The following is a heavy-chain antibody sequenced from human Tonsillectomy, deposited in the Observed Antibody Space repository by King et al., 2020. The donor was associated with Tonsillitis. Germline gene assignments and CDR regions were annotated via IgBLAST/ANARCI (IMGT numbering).Heavy chain of an antibody. V-gene: IGHV4-39*07. Sequence: QVQLQESGPGLVKPSETLSLTCTVSGGSISSSSYYWGWIRQPPGKGLEWIGGIYYSGSTYYNPSLKSRVTISVDTSKNQFSLKLSSVTAADTAVYYCARLWDIAAAGTGGDAFDIWGQGTMVTVSS. J-gene: IGHJ3*02. D-gene: IGHD6-13*01. CDR1: GGSISSSSYY. CDR2: IYYSGST. CDR3: ARLWDIAAAGTGGDAFDI.